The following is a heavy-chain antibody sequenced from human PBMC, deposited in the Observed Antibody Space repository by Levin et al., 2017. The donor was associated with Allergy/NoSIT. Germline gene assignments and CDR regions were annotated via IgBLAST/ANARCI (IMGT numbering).Heavy chain of an antibody. CDR3: AKVYCSGGSCYSCFDY. CDR1: GFTFDDYA. Sequence: TGGSLRLSCAASGFTFDDYAMHWVRQAPGKGLEWVSGISWNSGSIGYADSVKGRFTISRDNAKNSLYLQMNSLRAEDTALYYCAKVYCSGGSCYSCFDYWGQGTLVTVSS. V-gene: IGHV3-9*01. D-gene: IGHD2-15*01. J-gene: IGHJ4*02. CDR2: ISWNSGSI.